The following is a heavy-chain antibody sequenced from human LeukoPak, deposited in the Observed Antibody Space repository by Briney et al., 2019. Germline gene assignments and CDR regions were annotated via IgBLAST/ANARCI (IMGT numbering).Heavy chain of an antibody. D-gene: IGHD2-2*02. CDR1: GYTFTGYY. V-gene: IGHV1-2*02. J-gene: IGHJ4*02. CDR2: INPNSGGT. CDR3: ARELVDIDCTATTCYTVGDY. Sequence: ASVKVSCKASGYTFTGYYMHWVRQAPGQGLEWMGWINPNSGGTNYAQKFQGRVTMTRDTSISTAYMELSRLRSDDTAVYYCARELVDIDCTATTCYTVGDYWGQGTLVTVSS.